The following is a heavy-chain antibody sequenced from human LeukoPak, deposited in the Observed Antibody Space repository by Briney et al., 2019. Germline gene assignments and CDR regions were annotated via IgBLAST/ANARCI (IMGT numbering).Heavy chain of an antibody. Sequence: KPSETLSLTCTVSGGSISSYYWSWIRQPPGKGLEWIGYIYYSGSTNYNPSLKSRVTISVDTSKNQFSLKLSSVTAADTAVYYCARDIGYSYGWDYYYYYGMDVWGQGTTVTVSS. CDR3: ARDIGYSYGWDYYYYYGMDV. CDR1: GGSISSYY. D-gene: IGHD5-18*01. J-gene: IGHJ6*02. V-gene: IGHV4-59*01. CDR2: IYYSGST.